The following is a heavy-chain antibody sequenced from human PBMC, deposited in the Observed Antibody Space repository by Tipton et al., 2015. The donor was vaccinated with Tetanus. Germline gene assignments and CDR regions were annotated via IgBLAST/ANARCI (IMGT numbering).Heavy chain of an antibody. CDR1: GGSVNSYY. V-gene: IGHV4-59*08. J-gene: IGHJ6*02. CDR3: VRHSGWFNFYRGIDV. Sequence: TLSLTRTVSGGSVNSYYWSWIRQSPGRGLEWIGYVYFSGSTKYNPSHASRVTISVDTSNNQISLNLNSVTAADTAVYFCVRHSGWFNFYRGIDVWGQGTTVTVSS. D-gene: IGHD6-19*01. CDR2: VYFSGST.